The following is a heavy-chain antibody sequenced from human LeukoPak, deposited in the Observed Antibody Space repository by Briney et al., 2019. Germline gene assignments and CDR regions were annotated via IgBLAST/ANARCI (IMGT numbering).Heavy chain of an antibody. CDR1: GGSISSYY. CDR2: IYTSGST. Sequence: SETLSLTCTVSGGSISSYYWSWTRQPPGKGLEWIGYIYTSGSTNYNPSLKSRVTISVDTSKNQFSLKLSSVTAADTAVYYCASLTTSSSGYFDYWGQGTLVTVSS. J-gene: IGHJ4*02. V-gene: IGHV4-4*09. D-gene: IGHD6-6*01. CDR3: ASLTTSSSGYFDY.